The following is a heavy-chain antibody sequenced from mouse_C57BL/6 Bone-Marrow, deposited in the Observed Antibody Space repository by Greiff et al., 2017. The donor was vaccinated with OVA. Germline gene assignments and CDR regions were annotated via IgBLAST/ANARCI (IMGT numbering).Heavy chain of an antibody. CDR1: GYAFTNYL. CDR3: ARCDGYYLYWYFEG. J-gene: IGHJ1*03. V-gene: IGHV1-54*01. CDR2: INPGSGGT. D-gene: IGHD2-3*01. Sequence: VQLQQSGAELVRPGTSVKVSCKASGYAFTNYLIEWVKQRPGQGLEWIGVINPGSGGTNYNEKFKGKATLTADKSSSIAYMQLSSLTSEDSAVYFCARCDGYYLYWYFEGWGTGTTVTVSS.